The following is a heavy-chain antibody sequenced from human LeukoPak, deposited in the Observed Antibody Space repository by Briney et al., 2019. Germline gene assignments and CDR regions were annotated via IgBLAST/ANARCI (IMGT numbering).Heavy chain of an antibody. CDR2: ISYDGSNK. Sequence: GRSLRLSCAASGFTFSRYAMHWVRQAPGKGLEWVAVISYDGSNKYYADSVKGRFTISRDNSKNTLFLQMNSLRAEDTAVYYCARDLSEPKVVPAAMYYYYYGMDVWGQGTTVTVSS. J-gene: IGHJ6*02. CDR1: GFTFSRYA. CDR3: ARDLSEPKVVPAAMYYYYYGMDV. V-gene: IGHV3-30*04. D-gene: IGHD2-2*01.